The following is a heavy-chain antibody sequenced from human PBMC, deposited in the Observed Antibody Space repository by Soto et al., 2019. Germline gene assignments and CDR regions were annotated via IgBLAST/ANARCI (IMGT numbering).Heavy chain of an antibody. D-gene: IGHD6-19*01. J-gene: IGHJ4*02. CDR2: IYYSGST. Sequence: QLQLQESGPGLVKPSETLSLTCTVSGGSISSSSYYWGWIRQTPGKGLEWIGSIYYSGSTYYNPSLKSRVTISVDTSKNQFSLKLSSVTAADTAVYYCARHPTPRIAVAGTKGYYFDYWGQGTLVTVSS. CDR3: ARHPTPRIAVAGTKGYYFDY. V-gene: IGHV4-39*01. CDR1: GGSISSSSYY.